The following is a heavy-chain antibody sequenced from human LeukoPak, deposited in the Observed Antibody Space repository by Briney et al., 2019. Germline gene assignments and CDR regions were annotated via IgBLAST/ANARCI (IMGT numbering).Heavy chain of an antibody. D-gene: IGHD1-26*01. Sequence: PSETRSRTCTVSGVAIISYDWSWIRQPPANRLEGIAYTDYSVSTNDNASRRGRVSISVDAATNQFSLMLSPVTAADTDVYYCARAGRRGCMAYWGQGTLVSVSS. J-gene: IGHJ4*02. CDR1: GVAIISYD. CDR2: TDYSVST. CDR3: ARAGRRGCMAY. V-gene: IGHV4-59*01.